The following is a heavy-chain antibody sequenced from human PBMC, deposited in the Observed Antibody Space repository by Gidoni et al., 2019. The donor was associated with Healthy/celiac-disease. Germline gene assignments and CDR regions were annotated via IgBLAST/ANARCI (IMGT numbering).Heavy chain of an antibody. Sequence: EVQLVESGGGLVQPGGSLSLSFAASGFTFSSYAMSWVRQAPGKGLEWVSAISGSGGSTYYADSVKGRFTISRDNSKNTLYLQMNSLRAEDTAVYYCAKDQLYSGYDSGGAFDIWGQGTMVTVSS. CDR1: GFTFSSYA. D-gene: IGHD5-12*01. V-gene: IGHV3-23*04. J-gene: IGHJ3*02. CDR2: ISGSGGST. CDR3: AKDQLYSGYDSGGAFDI.